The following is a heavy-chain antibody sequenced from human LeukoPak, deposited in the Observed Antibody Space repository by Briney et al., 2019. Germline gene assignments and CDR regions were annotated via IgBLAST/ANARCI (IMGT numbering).Heavy chain of an antibody. J-gene: IGHJ4*02. CDR2: INPNSGGT. CDR1: GYTFTDYF. V-gene: IGHV1-2*02. CDR3: ARDIVTERGYCSGGSCYFDY. D-gene: IGHD2-15*01. Sequence: ASVKVSCKASGYTFTDYFVHWVRQAPGQGLEWMGWINPNSGGTNYAQKFQGRDTMTRDTSISTAFMELSRLRSDDTAVYYCARDIVTERGYCSGGSCYFDYWGQGTLVTVSS.